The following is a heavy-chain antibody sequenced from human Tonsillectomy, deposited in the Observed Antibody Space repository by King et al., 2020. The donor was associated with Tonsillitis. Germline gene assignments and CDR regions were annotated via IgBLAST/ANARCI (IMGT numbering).Heavy chain of an antibody. CDR3: ASLHMESYYNPSYYFDY. D-gene: IGHD3-10*01. V-gene: IGHV5-51*01. J-gene: IGHJ4*02. CDR1: GYSFTSYW. CDR2: IYPGDSET. Sequence: EVQLVESGAEVKKPGESLKISCKGSGYSFTSYWIGWVRQMPGKGLEWMGIIYPGDSETRYSPSFQGQFTISADKSISTAYLQWSSLKASDTAMYYCASLHMESYYNPSYYFDYWGQGTLVTVSS.